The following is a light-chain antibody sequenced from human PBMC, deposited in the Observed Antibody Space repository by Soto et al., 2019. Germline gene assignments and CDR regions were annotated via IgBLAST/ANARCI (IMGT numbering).Light chain of an antibody. CDR1: SSDFGGYNY. V-gene: IGLV2-14*03. CDR2: EVT. CDR3: SSYTSSGTVV. Sequence: QSALTQPASVSGSPGQSITISCTGTSSDFGGYNYVCWYQQHPGKAPKLIIYEVTNRPSGVSNRFSASKSGNTASLSISGLQAEDEADYYCSSYTSSGTVVFGGGTKVTVL. J-gene: IGLJ2*01.